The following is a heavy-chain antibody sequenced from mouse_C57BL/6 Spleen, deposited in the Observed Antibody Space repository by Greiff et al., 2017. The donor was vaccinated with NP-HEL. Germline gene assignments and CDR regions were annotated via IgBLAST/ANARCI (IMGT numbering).Heavy chain of an antibody. V-gene: IGHV1-26*01. D-gene: IGHD2-14*01. CDR2: INPNNGGT. Sequence: EVQLQQSGPELVKPGASVKISCKASGYTFTDYYMNWVKQSHGKSLEWIGDINPNNGGTSYNQKFKGKATLTVDKSSSTAYMELRSLTSEDSAVYYWARRGYAWFAYWGQGTLVTVSA. CDR1: GYTFTDYY. J-gene: IGHJ3*01. CDR3: ARRGYAWFAY.